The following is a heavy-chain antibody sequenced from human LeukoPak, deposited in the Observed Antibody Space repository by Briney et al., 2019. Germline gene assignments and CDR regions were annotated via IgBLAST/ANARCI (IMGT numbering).Heavy chain of an antibody. CDR2: IIPIFGTA. V-gene: IGHV1-69*13. Sequence: SVKVSCKASGYTFTSYGISWVRQAPGQGLEWMGGIIPIFGTANYAQKFQGRVTITADESTSTAYMELSSLRSEDTAVYYCASISRYCSGGSCYGGFDYWGQGTLVTVSS. D-gene: IGHD2-15*01. CDR3: ASISRYCSGGSCYGGFDY. CDR1: GYTFTSYG. J-gene: IGHJ4*02.